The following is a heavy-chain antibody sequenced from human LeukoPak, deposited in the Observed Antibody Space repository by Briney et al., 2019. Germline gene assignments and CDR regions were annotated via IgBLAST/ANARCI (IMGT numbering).Heavy chain of an antibody. CDR1: GDSVSSNSAA. D-gene: IGHD2-15*01. V-gene: IGHV6-1*01. CDR3: AREDCSGGSCYGGFDG. J-gene: IGHJ4*02. Sequence: SQTLPLTCAISGDSVSSNSAAWNWIRQSPSRGLEWLGRTCQRSKWYNDYALSVKSRITINPDTSKNQFSLQLNSVTPEDTAVYYCAREDCSGGSCYGGFDGWGQGTLVTVSS. CDR2: TCQRSKWYN.